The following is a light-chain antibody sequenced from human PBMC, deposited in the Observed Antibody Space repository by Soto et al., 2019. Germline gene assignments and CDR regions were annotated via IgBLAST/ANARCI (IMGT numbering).Light chain of an antibody. CDR1: SSDVGGYNY. CDR2: DVR. CDR3: TSYTSSSTLYV. J-gene: IGLJ1*01. Sequence: QSVLTQPASVSGSPGQSITISSNGTSSDVGGYNYVSWYQQHPGKAPKLMIYDVRNRASGASNRFSGSKSGNTASLTISGLQAEDEADYYCTSYTSSSTLYVFGTGTKVTVL. V-gene: IGLV2-14*01.